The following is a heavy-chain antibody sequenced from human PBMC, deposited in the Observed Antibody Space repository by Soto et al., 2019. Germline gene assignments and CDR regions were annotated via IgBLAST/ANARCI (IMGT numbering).Heavy chain of an antibody. D-gene: IGHD2-2*01. J-gene: IGHJ5*01. V-gene: IGHV1-18*04. Sequence: ASVKVSCKASGYNFTNYHIHWVRQAPGQGLEWMGWISSYTGNTYYQHSANTEYAQKFQGRVSLTTDTSTTTAYLELRGLRSDDTAVYYCARDLKYFRVLGNWFDSWGQGTLVTVPQ. CDR2: ISSYTGNTYYQHSANT. CDR3: ARDLKYFRVLGNWFDS. CDR1: GYNFTNYH.